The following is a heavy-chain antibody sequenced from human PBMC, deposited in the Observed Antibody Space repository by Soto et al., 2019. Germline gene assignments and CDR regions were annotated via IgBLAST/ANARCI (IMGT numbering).Heavy chain of an antibody. Sequence: VASVKVSCKASGGTFSSYAISWVRQAPGQGLEWMGGIIPIFGTANYAQKFQGRVTITADESTSTAYMELSSLRSEDTAVYYCARSVVGSSGWYRGPWFDPWGQGTLVTVSS. J-gene: IGHJ5*02. CDR2: IIPIFGTA. V-gene: IGHV1-69*13. CDR1: GGTFSSYA. D-gene: IGHD6-19*01. CDR3: ARSVVGSSGWYRGPWFDP.